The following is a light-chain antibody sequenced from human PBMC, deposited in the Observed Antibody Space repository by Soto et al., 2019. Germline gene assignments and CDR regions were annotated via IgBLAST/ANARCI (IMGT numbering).Light chain of an antibody. CDR3: QVWDRLSEHYV. Sequence: SYELTQPPSVSVAPGQTATITCGGSDIRSRSVHWYQQRPGQAPVLVVHDDDERPSGIPERFSGSNSGNTATLTISRVEVGDEADYLCQVWDRLSEHYVFGTATKLTVL. J-gene: IGLJ1*01. CDR1: DIRSRS. V-gene: IGLV3-21*02. CDR2: DDD.